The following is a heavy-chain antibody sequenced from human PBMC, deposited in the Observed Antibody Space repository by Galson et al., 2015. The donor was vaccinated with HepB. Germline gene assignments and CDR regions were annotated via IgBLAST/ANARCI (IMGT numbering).Heavy chain of an antibody. Sequence: SLRLSCAASGLTFSSYAMSWVRQAPGKGLEWVSAISGSGGSTYYADSVKGRFTISRDNSKNTLYLQMNSLRAEDTAVYYCAKAYYDSSGYYYPLYFDYWGQGTLVTVSS. D-gene: IGHD3-22*01. V-gene: IGHV3-23*01. J-gene: IGHJ4*02. CDR3: AKAYYDSSGYYYPLYFDY. CDR2: ISGSGGST. CDR1: GLTFSSYA.